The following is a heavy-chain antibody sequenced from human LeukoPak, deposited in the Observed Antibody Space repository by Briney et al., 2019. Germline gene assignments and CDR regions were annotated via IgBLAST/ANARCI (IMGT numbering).Heavy chain of an antibody. D-gene: IGHD3-16*01. Sequence: GGSLRLSCVASGFTFSNYWMAWVRQTPGKGLEWVANIKQDASEKYYVDSVKGRFTISRDNSQNSFYLQMNSLRAEDTAVYYCARRHQDWGNAFDIWGQGTMVTVSS. V-gene: IGHV3-7*01. CDR3: ARRHQDWGNAFDI. J-gene: IGHJ3*02. CDR2: IKQDASEK. CDR1: GFTFSNYW.